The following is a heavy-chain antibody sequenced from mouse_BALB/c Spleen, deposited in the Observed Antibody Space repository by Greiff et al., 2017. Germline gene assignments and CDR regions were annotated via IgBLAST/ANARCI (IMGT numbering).Heavy chain of an antibody. J-gene: IGHJ2*01. CDR3: ARDADGYFGY. CDR1: GFSLTSYG. Sequence: VKVVESGPGLVAPSQSLSITCTVSGFSLTSYGVHWVRQPPGKGLEWLGVIWAGGSTNYNSALMSRLSISKDNSKSQVFLKMNSLQTDDTAMYYCARDADGYFGYWGQGTTLTVSS. D-gene: IGHD2-3*01. CDR2: IWAGGST. V-gene: IGHV2-9*02.